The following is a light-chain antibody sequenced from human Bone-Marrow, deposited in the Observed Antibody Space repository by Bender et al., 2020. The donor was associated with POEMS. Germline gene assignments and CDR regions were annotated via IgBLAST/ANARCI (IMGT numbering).Light chain of an antibody. Sequence: QSALTQPASVSGSPGQSITISCTGSSSDVGTYNLVSWYQQHPGDAPQLIIYEGTKRPSGVSNRFSGSKSGNTASLTISGLQAEDEADYYCCSYAGIFHYVFGSGTKVTVL. CDR3: CSYAGIFHYV. CDR2: EGT. V-gene: IGLV2-23*01. J-gene: IGLJ1*01. CDR1: SSDVGTYNL.